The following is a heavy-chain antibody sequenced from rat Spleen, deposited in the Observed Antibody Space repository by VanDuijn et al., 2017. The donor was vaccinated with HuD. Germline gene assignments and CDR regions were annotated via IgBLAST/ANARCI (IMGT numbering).Heavy chain of an antibody. CDR1: GFTFSDYT. J-gene: IGHJ2*01. CDR3: ARSVFDY. V-gene: IGHV5-7*01. Sequence: EVQLVESGGGLVQPGRSLKLSCAASGFTFSDYTMAWVRQAPKKGLEWVAAISYDGNNTYYRDSVKGRFTISRDKAKSTLYLQMDSLRSEDTATYYCARSVFDYWGQGVMVTVSS. CDR2: ISYDGNNT.